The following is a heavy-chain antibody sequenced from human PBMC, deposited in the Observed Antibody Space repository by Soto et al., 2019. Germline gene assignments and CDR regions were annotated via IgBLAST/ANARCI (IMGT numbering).Heavy chain of an antibody. CDR3: ARGRRGNDAFDI. Sequence: SETLSLTCTVSGGSISSYYWSWIRQPPGKGLEWIGYIYYSGSTNYNPSLKSRVTISVDTSKNQFSLKLSSVTAADTAVYYCARGRRGNDAFDIWGQGTMVTVSS. V-gene: IGHV4-59*01. CDR2: IYYSGST. CDR1: GGSISSYY. J-gene: IGHJ3*02.